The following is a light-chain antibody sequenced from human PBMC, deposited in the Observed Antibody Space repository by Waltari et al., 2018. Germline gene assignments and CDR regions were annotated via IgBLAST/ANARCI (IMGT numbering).Light chain of an antibody. CDR1: QSVSSY. J-gene: IGKJ5*01. Sequence: EIVLTQSPATLSLSPGERATLSCRTSQSVSSYLAWYQQKPGQAPGLLIYDASNRATGIPARFSGSGSGTDFTLTIISLQSEDSAVYYCQQRSNWPPITFGQGTRLEIK. CDR3: QQRSNWPPIT. V-gene: IGKV3-11*01. CDR2: DAS.